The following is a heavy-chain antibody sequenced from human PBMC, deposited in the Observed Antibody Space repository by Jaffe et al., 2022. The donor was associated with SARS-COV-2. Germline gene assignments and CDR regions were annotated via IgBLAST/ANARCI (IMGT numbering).Heavy chain of an antibody. CDR2: ISAYNGNT. Sequence: QVQLVQSGAEVKKPGASVKVSCKASGYTFTSYGISWVRQAPGQGLEWMGWISAYNGNTNYAQKLQGRVTMTTDTSTSTAYMELRSLRSDDTAVYYCARGSLAYCSSTSCYYYYYGMDVWGQGTTVTVSS. J-gene: IGHJ6*02. CDR3: ARGSLAYCSSTSCYYYYYGMDV. V-gene: IGHV1-18*01. D-gene: IGHD2-2*01. CDR1: GYTFTSYG.